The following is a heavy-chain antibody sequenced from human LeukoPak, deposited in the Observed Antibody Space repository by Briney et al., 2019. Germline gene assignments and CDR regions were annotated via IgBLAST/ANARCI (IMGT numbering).Heavy chain of an antibody. CDR2: IFASGSTT. V-gene: IGHV3-23*05. Sequence: GGSLRLSCAGSGISFSNAWMSWVRQAPGKGLEWVSLIFASGSTTKYADSVKGRFTISRDNSKNTLYLQMNSLRAEDTAVYYCAKDLRPDGINDFDHWGQGTLVTVSS. CDR3: AKDLRPDGINDFDH. D-gene: IGHD1-1*01. J-gene: IGHJ4*02. CDR1: GISFSNAW.